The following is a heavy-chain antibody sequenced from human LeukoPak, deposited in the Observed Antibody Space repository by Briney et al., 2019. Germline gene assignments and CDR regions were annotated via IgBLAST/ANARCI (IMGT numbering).Heavy chain of an antibody. J-gene: IGHJ4*02. CDR1: GGSISSYF. CDR3: ARDRVGWLPRPYYFDY. CDR2: IYSSGST. V-gene: IGHV4-4*07. Sequence: SETLSLTCTVSGGSISSYFWSWIRQPAGKGLEWIGRIYSSGSTNYNPSLKSRVTMSVDTSKNQFSLKLSSVTAADTAVYYCARDRVGWLPRPYYFDYWGQGTLVTVSS. D-gene: IGHD5-12*01.